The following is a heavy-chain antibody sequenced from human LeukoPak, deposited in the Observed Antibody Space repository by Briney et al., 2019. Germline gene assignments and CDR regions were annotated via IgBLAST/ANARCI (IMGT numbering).Heavy chain of an antibody. CDR3: VRDSRSSSVWYFDV. V-gene: IGHV4-4*07. CDR2: VYHSGST. D-gene: IGHD6-6*01. Sequence: SETLSLTCTVSGDSISSYYWSWIRQPAGKGLEWIGRVYHSGSTNHNPSLKSRVTMSVDTSKNQCSLKLSSVTAADTAVYYCVRDSRSSSVWYFDVWGRGTLVTVSS. CDR1: GDSISSYY. J-gene: IGHJ2*01.